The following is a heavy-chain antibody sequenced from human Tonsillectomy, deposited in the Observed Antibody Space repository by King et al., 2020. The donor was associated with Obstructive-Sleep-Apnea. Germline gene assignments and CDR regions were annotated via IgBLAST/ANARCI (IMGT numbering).Heavy chain of an antibody. V-gene: IGHV3-48*04. CDR1: GFTFSSYT. CDR3: ARVVGSSSWSGAFDI. J-gene: IGHJ3*02. CDR2: ISSSSSTI. D-gene: IGHD6-13*01. Sequence: VQLVESGGGLVQPGGSLRLSCAASGFTFSSYTMNWVRQAPGKGLEWVSYISSSSSTIYYADSVKGRFTISRDNAKNSLYLQMNSLRAEDTAVYYCARVVGSSSWSGAFDIWDQGTMVTVTS.